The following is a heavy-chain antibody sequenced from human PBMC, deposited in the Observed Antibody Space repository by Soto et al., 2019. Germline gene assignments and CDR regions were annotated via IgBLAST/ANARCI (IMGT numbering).Heavy chain of an antibody. V-gene: IGHV3-23*01. CDR1: GFTFSSYA. J-gene: IGHJ4*02. CDR3: AKDPSVAALYFDF. CDR2: ISGSGGTT. Sequence: EVQLLESGGGLVQPGGSLRLSCAASGFTFSSYAMSWVRQAPGKGLEWVSVISGSGGTTNYEDSVKCRFTISRDNSNNTLYMQINSLRAEDTAVYYCAKDPSVAALYFDFWGQGTLVTVSS. D-gene: IGHD6-6*01.